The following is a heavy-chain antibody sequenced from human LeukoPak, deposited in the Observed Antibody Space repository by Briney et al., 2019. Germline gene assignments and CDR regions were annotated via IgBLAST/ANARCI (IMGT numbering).Heavy chain of an antibody. Sequence: ASVKVSCKASGYTFTSYGISWVRQAPGQGLEWMGWVSAYNGNTNYAQKLQGRVTMTTDTSTSTAYMELRSLRSDDTAVYYCARALIVVPPAIHPNYYYYGMDVWGQGTTVTVSS. CDR1: GYTFTSYG. CDR3: ARALIVVPPAIHPNYYYYGMDV. CDR2: VSAYNGNT. D-gene: IGHD2-2*02. V-gene: IGHV1-18*01. J-gene: IGHJ6*02.